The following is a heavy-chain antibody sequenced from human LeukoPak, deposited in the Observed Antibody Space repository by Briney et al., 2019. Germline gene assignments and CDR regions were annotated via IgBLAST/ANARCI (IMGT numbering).Heavy chain of an antibody. CDR1: GYSINSGYY. CDR2: IYHSGST. Sequence: PSETLSLTCTVSGYSINSGYYWGWVRQPPGKGLEWIGSIYHSGSTYYNPSLKSRVTISVDTSKNQFSLKLSSVTAADTAVYYCTSDSSGYYYFDYWGWGSLVTVSS. J-gene: IGHJ4*02. D-gene: IGHD3-22*01. CDR3: TSDSSGYYYFDY. V-gene: IGHV4-38-2*02.